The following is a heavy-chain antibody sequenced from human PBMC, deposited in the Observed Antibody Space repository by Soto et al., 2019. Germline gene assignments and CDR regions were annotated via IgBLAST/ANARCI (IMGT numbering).Heavy chain of an antibody. Sequence: GGSLRLSCAASGFTFSSYWMSWVRQAPGKGLEWVANIKQDGSEKYYVDSVKGRFTISRDNAKNSLYLQMNSLRAEDTAVYYCARDRGRGTAPYFDYWGQGTLVTVSS. D-gene: IGHD3-10*01. J-gene: IGHJ4*02. CDR2: IKQDGSEK. CDR3: ARDRGRGTAPYFDY. V-gene: IGHV3-7*01. CDR1: GFTFSSYW.